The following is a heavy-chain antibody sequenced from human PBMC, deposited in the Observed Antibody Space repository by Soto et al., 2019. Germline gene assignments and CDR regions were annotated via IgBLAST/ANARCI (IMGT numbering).Heavy chain of an antibody. CDR2: ISGSGGST. Sequence: PGGSLRLSCAASGFTFSSYAMSWVRQAPGKGLEWVSAISGSGGSTYYADSVKGRFTISRDNSKNTLYLQMNSLRAEDTAVYYCAKDKLLWFGELPLPIDYWGQGTLVTVSS. D-gene: IGHD3-10*01. V-gene: IGHV3-23*01. CDR1: GFTFSSYA. J-gene: IGHJ4*02. CDR3: AKDKLLWFGELPLPIDY.